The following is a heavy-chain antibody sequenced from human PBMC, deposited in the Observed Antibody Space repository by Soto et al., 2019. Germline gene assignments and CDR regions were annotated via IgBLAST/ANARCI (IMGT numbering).Heavy chain of an antibody. J-gene: IGHJ6*02. Sequence: EVQLLESGGGLVQPGGSPRLSCAASGFTFNTYSMSWVRQAPGKGLEWVSAISGSGGNTFYADSVKGRFTISRDNSKNTLYLQMNTLRAEDTAVYYCAREGVGSTGYFGYYGLDVWGQGTTVTVSS. CDR1: GFTFNTYS. D-gene: IGHD3-9*01. CDR3: AREGVGSTGYFGYYGLDV. CDR2: ISGSGGNT. V-gene: IGHV3-23*01.